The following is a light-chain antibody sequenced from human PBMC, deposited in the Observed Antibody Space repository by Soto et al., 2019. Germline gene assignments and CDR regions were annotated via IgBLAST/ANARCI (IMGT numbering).Light chain of an antibody. V-gene: IGKV4-1*01. J-gene: IGKJ2*01. CDR3: QQYHSTPST. Sequence: DIVMTQSPDSLAVSLGERATINCKSSQSLYNSNNLNYLAWYQQKPGQPPKLLLYWASTRESGVPDRFSGSGSGTDFTLTISSLQAADVAIYYCQQYHSTPSTFGQGNKLEIK. CDR2: WAS. CDR1: QSLYNSNNLNY.